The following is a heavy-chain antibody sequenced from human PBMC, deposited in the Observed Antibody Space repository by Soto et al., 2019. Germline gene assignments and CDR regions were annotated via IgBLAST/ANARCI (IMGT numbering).Heavy chain of an antibody. Sequence: GGSLRLSCAASGFTFSDYYMSWIRQAPGKGLEWVSYISSSGSTIYYADSVKGRFTISRENAKNSLYLQMNSLRAEDTAVYYCARGRIQLWSEELYDYWGQGTLVTVSS. CDR3: ARGRIQLWSEELYDY. CDR2: ISSSGSTI. V-gene: IGHV3-11*01. D-gene: IGHD5-18*01. J-gene: IGHJ4*02. CDR1: GFTFSDYY.